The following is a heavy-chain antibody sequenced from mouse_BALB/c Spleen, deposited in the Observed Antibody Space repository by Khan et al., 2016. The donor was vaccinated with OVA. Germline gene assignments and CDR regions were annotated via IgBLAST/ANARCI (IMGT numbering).Heavy chain of an antibody. CDR2: INPSTGYT. Sequence: VQLQESGAELAKPGASVKMSCKASGYTFINYWILWIKQRPGQGLEWIGYINPSTGYTEYNQNFKDKATLTADKSSSTAYMQLSSLTSEDSTVYYCARGGQRWDFDYWGQGTTLTVSS. CDR1: GYTFINYW. J-gene: IGHJ2*01. CDR3: ARGGQRWDFDY. D-gene: IGHD1-1*01. V-gene: IGHV1-7*01.